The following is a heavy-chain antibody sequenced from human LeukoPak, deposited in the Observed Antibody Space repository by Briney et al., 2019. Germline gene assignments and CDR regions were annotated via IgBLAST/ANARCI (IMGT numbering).Heavy chain of an antibody. CDR2: IFGTA. CDR3: ARDGFAVGPASKMFPKPNWFDS. V-gene: IGHV1-69*13. D-gene: IGHD2-2*01. CDR1: DYSFSSYG. Sequence: SVKVSCKTSDYSFSSYGFTWVRQAPGQGLEWMGAIFGTAKYAQKFQGRVTITADESTSTAYMELSSLTSEDTAMYYCARDGFAVGPASKMFPKPNWFDSWGQGTLVTVSS. J-gene: IGHJ5*01.